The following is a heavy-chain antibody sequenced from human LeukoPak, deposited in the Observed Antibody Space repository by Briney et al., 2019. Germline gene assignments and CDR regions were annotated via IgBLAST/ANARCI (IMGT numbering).Heavy chain of an antibody. D-gene: IGHD6-13*01. CDR2: ISGNGRST. Sequence: GGSLRLSCAASGFTFSSYAMSWVRQAPGKGLEWVSTISGNGRSTYYGDSVKGRFTISRDNAKNSLYLQMNSLRDEDTAVYYCARVWGIAAAGGEIEYWGQGTLVTVSS. CDR1: GFTFSSYA. J-gene: IGHJ4*02. CDR3: ARVWGIAAAGGEIEY. V-gene: IGHV3-23*01.